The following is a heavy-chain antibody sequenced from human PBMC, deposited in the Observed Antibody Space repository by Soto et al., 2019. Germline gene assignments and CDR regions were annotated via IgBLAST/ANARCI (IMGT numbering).Heavy chain of an antibody. CDR3: ARALDGYNWGDAFDI. V-gene: IGHV4-59*01. CDR1: GGSISRYY. Sequence: SETLSLTCTVSGGSISRYYWSWIRQPPGKGLEWIGYIYYSGSTNYNPSLKSRVTISVDTSKNQFSLKLSSVTAADTAVYYCARALDGYNWGDAFDIWGQGTMVTVSS. CDR2: IYYSGST. D-gene: IGHD5-12*01. J-gene: IGHJ3*02.